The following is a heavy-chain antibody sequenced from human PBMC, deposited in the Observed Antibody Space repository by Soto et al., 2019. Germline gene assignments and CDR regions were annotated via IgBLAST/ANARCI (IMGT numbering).Heavy chain of an antibody. D-gene: IGHD2-15*01. CDR3: ARLVCSGGSGYSEGIMDV. CDR1: GYSFTSYW. J-gene: IGHJ6*03. CDR2: IYPGDSDT. V-gene: IGHV5-51*01. Sequence: GESLKISCKGSGYSFTSYWIGWVRQMPGKGLEWMGIIYPGDSDTRYSPSFKGQVTISADKSISTAYLQWSSLKASDTAMFYFARLVCSGGSGYSEGIMDVWGKGTTVTVPS.